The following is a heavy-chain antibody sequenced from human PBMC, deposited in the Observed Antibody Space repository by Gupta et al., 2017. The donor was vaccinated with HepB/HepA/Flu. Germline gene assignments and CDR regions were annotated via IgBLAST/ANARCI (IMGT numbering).Heavy chain of an antibody. V-gene: IGHV3-23*01. Sequence: EEQLWESGGGLVQPGGSMRLSWAAAGFTFSSYAMSWVRQAPGKGLELVPAISGSGGSTYYADSVKGRFTISRDNSKNTLYLQMNSLRAEDTAVYYCAKIRKGWYFDLWGRGTLVTVSS. J-gene: IGHJ2*01. CDR1: GFTFSSYA. CDR3: AKIRKGWYFDL. CDR2: ISGSGGST.